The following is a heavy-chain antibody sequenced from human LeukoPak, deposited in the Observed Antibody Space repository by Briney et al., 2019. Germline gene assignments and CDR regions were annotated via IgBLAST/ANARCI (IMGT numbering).Heavy chain of an antibody. Sequence: SETLSLTCTVSGGSISSYYWSWIRQPPGKGLEWIGYIYYSGSTNYNPSLKSRVTMSVDTSKNQFSLKLSSVTAADTAVYYCARHHFGGIYNAFDIWGQGTMVTVSS. CDR2: IYYSGST. CDR1: GGSISSYY. D-gene: IGHD4-23*01. CDR3: ARHHFGGIYNAFDI. V-gene: IGHV4-59*08. J-gene: IGHJ3*02.